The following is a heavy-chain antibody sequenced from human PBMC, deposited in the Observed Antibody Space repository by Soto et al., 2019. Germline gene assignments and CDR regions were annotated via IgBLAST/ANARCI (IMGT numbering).Heavy chain of an antibody. J-gene: IGHJ4*02. CDR1: GGSFSGYY. CDR3: ARGYIYNPFDY. V-gene: IGHV4-34*01. Sequence: XETLSLTCAVYGGSFSGYYWSWIRQPPGKGLEWIGEINHSGSTNYNPSLKSRVTISVDTSKNQFSLKLSSVTAADTAVYYCARGYIYNPFDYWGQGTLVTVSS. CDR2: INHSGST. D-gene: IGHD1-1*01.